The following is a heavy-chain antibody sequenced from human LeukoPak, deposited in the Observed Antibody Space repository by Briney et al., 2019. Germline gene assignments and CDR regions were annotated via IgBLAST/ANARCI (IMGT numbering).Heavy chain of an antibody. CDR2: IKEDGSRK. CDR1: GFAFSTSW. Sequence: PGGSLRLSCAASGFAFSTSWMAWVRQAPGKGLEWVADIKEDGSRKNYVDSVKGRFTISRDNAKNSLYLQMNSLRAEDTAVYFCSRDAAYSSFDYWGQGTLVTVSS. V-gene: IGHV3-7*05. J-gene: IGHJ4*02. D-gene: IGHD4-11*01. CDR3: SRDAAYSSFDY.